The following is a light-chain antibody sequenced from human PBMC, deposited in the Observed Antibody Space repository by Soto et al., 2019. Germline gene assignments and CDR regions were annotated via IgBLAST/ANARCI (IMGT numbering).Light chain of an antibody. CDR2: GAS. V-gene: IGKV3-15*01. CDR3: QQYNKWPPIT. CDR1: QSVSRK. Sequence: EILMTQSPVTLPVSPGEKATLSCRASQSVSRKLVWYQQKPGQAPRLLIYGASTRATGIPARFSGSGSGTEFTLTISSLQSEDFAVYYCQQYNKWPPITFGQGTRLEIK. J-gene: IGKJ5*01.